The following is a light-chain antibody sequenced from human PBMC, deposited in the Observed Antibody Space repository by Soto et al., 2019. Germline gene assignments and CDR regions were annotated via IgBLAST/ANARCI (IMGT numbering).Light chain of an antibody. Sequence: QSALTQPASVSGSPGQSITISWTGTSSDVGGYNYVSWYQQHPGKAPKLMIYDVSNRPSGVSNRFSGSKSGNTASLTISGLQAEDEADYYCGSYTSSSTLYVFGTGTKLTVL. CDR2: DVS. J-gene: IGLJ1*01. CDR3: GSYTSSSTLYV. V-gene: IGLV2-14*01. CDR1: SSDVGGYNY.